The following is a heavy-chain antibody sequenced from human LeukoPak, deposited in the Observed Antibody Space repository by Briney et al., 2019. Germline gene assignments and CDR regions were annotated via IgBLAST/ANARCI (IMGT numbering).Heavy chain of an antibody. D-gene: IGHD6-19*01. CDR1: GDGVSGNSAA. J-gene: IGHJ4*02. CDR3: AREIGSSGWYPGGTLDY. CDR2: TYFRSKWYN. Sequence: SQSLSLTCAISGDGVSGNSAAWGWISQSPWRGLELLGRTYFRSKWYNDYAVSVKSRITINPDTSKNQFSLQLNSVTPEDTAVYYCAREIGSSGWYPGGTLDYWGQGTLVTVSS. V-gene: IGHV6-1*01.